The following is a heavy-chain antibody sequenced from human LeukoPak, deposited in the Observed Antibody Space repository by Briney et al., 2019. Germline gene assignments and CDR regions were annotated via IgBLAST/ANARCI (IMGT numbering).Heavy chain of an antibody. CDR1: GFTFSSYS. CDR2: ISSSSSYI. V-gene: IGHV3-21*01. CDR3: ARKVYHYYGMDV. J-gene: IGHJ6*02. Sequence: NPGGSLRLSCAASGFTFSSYSMNWVRQAPGKGLEWVSSISSSSSYIYYADPVKGRFTISRDNAKNSLYLQMNSLRAEDTAVYYCARKVYHYYGMDVWGQGTTVTVSS.